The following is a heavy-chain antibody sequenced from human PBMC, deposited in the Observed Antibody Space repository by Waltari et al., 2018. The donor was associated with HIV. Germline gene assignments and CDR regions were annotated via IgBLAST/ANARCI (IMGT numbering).Heavy chain of an antibody. Sequence: EVQLLESGGGFVQPGGSLRLSCAASGFTFSVFAMNWVRQAAGKGVEWVSRISGRGDSTNYADSVKGRFTISRDNSKNTLSLQITSLRVDDTAVYYCATLYSDYGDYWGQGALVTVSS. CDR2: ISGRGDST. V-gene: IGHV3-23*01. J-gene: IGHJ4*02. CDR1: GFTFSVFA. D-gene: IGHD4-17*01. CDR3: ATLYSDYGDY.